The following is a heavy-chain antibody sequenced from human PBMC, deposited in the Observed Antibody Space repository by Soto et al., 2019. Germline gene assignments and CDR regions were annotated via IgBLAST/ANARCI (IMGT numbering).Heavy chain of an antibody. V-gene: IGHV4-59*01. Sequence: SFTCTVSGGSISSYFYIWVRQPPGKGLEWIGSVYYTGTTDYNPSLKSRVTISVDTSKTQFSLNLRSVTAADTAVYYCARDLAAVPRAFDYWGRGTLVTVSS. CDR1: GGSISSYF. CDR3: ARDLAAVPRAFDY. D-gene: IGHD6-13*01. J-gene: IGHJ4*02. CDR2: VYYTGTT.